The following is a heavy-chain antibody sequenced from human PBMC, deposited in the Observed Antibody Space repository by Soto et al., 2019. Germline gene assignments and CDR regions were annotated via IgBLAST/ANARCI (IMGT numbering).Heavy chain of an antibody. CDR1: GFTFSDYA. CDR3: AKGGRQWLVTSDFNY. CDR2: VSHDGRNT. Sequence: VQLVESGGGVVQPGRSLRLSCAASGFTFSDYAMHWVRQAPGQGLEWVAVVSHDGRNTHYADSVKGRFTISRDSSKNTVSLEMTSLRAEDTAVYSCAKGGRQWLVTSDFNYWGQGALVTVSS. D-gene: IGHD6-19*01. V-gene: IGHV3-30*18. J-gene: IGHJ4*02.